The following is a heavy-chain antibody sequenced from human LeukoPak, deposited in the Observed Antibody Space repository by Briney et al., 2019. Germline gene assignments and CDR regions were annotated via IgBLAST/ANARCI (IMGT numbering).Heavy chain of an antibody. CDR1: GFTFSSYW. D-gene: IGHD3-22*01. CDR2: INTDGTTT. J-gene: IGHJ4*02. Sequence: GGSLRLSCGASGFTFSSYWMHWVRQAPGKGLVWVSRINTDGTTTDHADSVKGRFTISRDNAKNSLYLQVNSLRAEDTAVYYCARVEDSSGYYGPYFDYWGQGTLVTVSP. V-gene: IGHV3-74*01. CDR3: ARVEDSSGYYGPYFDY.